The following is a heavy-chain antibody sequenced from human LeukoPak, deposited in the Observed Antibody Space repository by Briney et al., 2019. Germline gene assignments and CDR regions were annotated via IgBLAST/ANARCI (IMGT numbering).Heavy chain of an antibody. CDR1: GFTFSSYS. V-gene: IGHV3-21*01. CDR2: ISSSSSHI. CDR3: ARDRGWGKGDSEWELPNHFDY. Sequence: PGGSLRLSCAASGFTFSSYSMNWVRQAPGKGLEWVSSISSSSSHIYYADSVKGRFTISRDNAKNSLYLQMNSLRVEDTAVYYCARDRGWGKGDSEWELPNHFDYWGQGTLVTVSS. J-gene: IGHJ4*02. D-gene: IGHD1-26*01.